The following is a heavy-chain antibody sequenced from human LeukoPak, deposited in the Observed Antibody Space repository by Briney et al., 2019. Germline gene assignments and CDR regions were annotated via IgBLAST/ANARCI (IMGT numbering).Heavy chain of an antibody. CDR1: GFTFDDYA. J-gene: IGHJ3*01. CDR3: ARGDMIVDAFDF. CDR2: ISWNSGSI. V-gene: IGHV3-9*01. Sequence: GGSLRLSCAASGFTFDDYAMHWVRQAPGKGLEWVSGISWNSGSIGYADSVKGRFTISRDNAKNSLYLQMNSLRAEDTALYYCARGDMIVDAFDFWGQGTMVTVSS. D-gene: IGHD3-22*01.